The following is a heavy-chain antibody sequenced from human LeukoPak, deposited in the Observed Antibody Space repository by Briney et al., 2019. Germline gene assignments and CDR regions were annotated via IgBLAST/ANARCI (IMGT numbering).Heavy chain of an antibody. V-gene: IGHV3-30*04. J-gene: IGHJ4*02. CDR2: ISYDGSSK. D-gene: IGHD2-15*01. CDR1: GFTFSSYA. Sequence: GGSLRLSCAASGFTFSSYAMHWVRQAPGKGLEWVAVISYDGSSKYYADSVKGRFTISRDNYTLYLQMNSLRAEDTAVYYCATDRGCSGGSCYGIIDYWGQGTLVTVSS. CDR3: ATDRGCSGGSCYGIIDY.